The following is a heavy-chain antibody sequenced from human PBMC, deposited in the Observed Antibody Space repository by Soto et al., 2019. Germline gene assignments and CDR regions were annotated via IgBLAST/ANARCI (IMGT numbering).Heavy chain of an antibody. J-gene: IGHJ4*02. D-gene: IGHD2-21*01. V-gene: IGHV3-21*01. Sequence: RRLSCAASGFTFTNHNINWVRQAPWKGLEWVSSISSSSSFRNYADSVKGRFSISRDNDKNLVYLQMDSLRAEDTAVYYCARDPPLSVLVVVATDDFWGQGTLVTVSS. CDR2: ISSSSSFR. CDR1: GFTFTNHN. CDR3: ARDPPLSVLVVVATDDF.